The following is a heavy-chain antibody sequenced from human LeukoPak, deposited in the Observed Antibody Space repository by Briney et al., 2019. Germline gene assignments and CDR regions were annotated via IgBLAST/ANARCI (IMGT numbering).Heavy chain of an antibody. D-gene: IGHD6-19*01. CDR3: GGGGGGDGSGWSTTDY. Sequence: GGSLRLSCVASGFTFSSYWMSWVRQAPGKGLEWVANINQDGSEKYDVDSAKGRFTISRDNAKNSLYLQMNSLRVEDTAMYYCGGGGGGDGSGWSTTDYWGQGTLVTVPS. J-gene: IGHJ4*02. CDR1: GFTFSSYW. V-gene: IGHV3-7*01. CDR2: INQDGSEK.